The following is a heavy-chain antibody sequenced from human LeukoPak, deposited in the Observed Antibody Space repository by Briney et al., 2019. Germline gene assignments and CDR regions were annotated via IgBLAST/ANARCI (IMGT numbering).Heavy chain of an antibody. CDR2: ISGGGGST. J-gene: IGHJ4*02. CDR1: GFSFSGYA. D-gene: IGHD5-18*01. CDR3: AKDQTHTAIPMD. V-gene: IGHV3-23*01. Sequence: PGGSLRLSCAASGFSFSGYAMSWVRQAPGKGLEWVSAISGGGGSTYYADSVKGRFTISRDNSKNTLYLQMNSLRAEDTAVYYCAKDQTHTAIPMDWGQGTLVTVSS.